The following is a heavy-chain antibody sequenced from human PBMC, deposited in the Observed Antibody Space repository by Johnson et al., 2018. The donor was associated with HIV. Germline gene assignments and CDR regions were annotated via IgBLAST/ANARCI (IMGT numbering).Heavy chain of an antibody. Sequence: QLVESGGGLVQPGRSLRLSCAASGFMFDDHAMHWVRQAPGMGPEWVSGISWNSVSRGYADSVKGRFTISRDNARNSLYLQMNSLRTEDTALYYCVKNIGGQEWLHNGFDVWGQGTMVTVSA. D-gene: IGHD5-18*01. CDR1: GFMFDDHA. CDR3: VKNIGGQEWLHNGFDV. J-gene: IGHJ3*01. CDR2: ISWNSVSR. V-gene: IGHV3-9*01.